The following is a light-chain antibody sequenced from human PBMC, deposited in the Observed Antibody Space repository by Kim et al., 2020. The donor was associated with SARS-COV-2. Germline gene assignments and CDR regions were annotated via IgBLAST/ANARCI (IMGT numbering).Light chain of an antibody. V-gene: IGLV2-23*01. CDR2: EGS. CDR3: CSYAGSSTLL. J-gene: IGLJ2*01. Sequence: GQSITLSCTGTSSDVGSYNLVSWYQQHPGKAPKLMIYEGSKRPSGVSNRFSGSKSGSTASLTISGLQAEDEADYYCCSYAGSSTLLFGGGTQLTVL. CDR1: SSDVGSYNL.